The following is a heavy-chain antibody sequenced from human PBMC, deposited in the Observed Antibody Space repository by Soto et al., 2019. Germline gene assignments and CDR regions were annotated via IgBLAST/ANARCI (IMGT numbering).Heavy chain of an antibody. CDR1: GGTFSSYT. CDR2: IIPILGIA. J-gene: IGHJ5*02. V-gene: IGHV1-69*08. Sequence: QVQLVQSGAEVKKPGSSVKVSCRASGGTFSSYTISWVRQAPGQGLEWMGRIIPILGIANYAQKFQGRVTITADXXTXTXFMELSSLRSEDTAVYYCARDRPLQYYYDSSGPFDPWGQGTLVTVSS. CDR3: ARDRPLQYYYDSSGPFDP. D-gene: IGHD3-22*01.